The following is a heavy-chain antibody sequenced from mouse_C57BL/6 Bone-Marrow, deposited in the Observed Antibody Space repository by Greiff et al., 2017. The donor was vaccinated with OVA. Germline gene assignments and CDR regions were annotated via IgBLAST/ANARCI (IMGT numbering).Heavy chain of an antibody. V-gene: IGHV14-4*01. CDR1: GFNIKDDY. J-gene: IGHJ4*01. CDR3: TTYHYYAMDY. CDR2: IDPENGDT. Sequence: EVKLQESGAELVRPGASVKLSCTASGFNIKDDYMHWVKQRPEQGLEWIGWIDPENGDTEYASKFQGKATITADTSSNTAYLQLSSLTSEDTAVYYCTTYHYYAMDYWAQGTSVTVSS.